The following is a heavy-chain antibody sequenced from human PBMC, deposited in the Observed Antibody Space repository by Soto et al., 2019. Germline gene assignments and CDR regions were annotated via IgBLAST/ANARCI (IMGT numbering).Heavy chain of an antibody. D-gene: IGHD2-15*01. CDR3: GKVLVGATGHTDSDS. J-gene: IGHJ4*02. CDR2: IDYTGVT. Sequence: SETLSLTCTVSGGSIYRSGYYWGWIREPPGRGLEWIGNIDYTGVTYSNPSLKSRVTISRDTSKNQFSLKLTSVTAADTALYYCGKVLVGATGHTDSDSWGPGTLVTVSS. CDR1: GGSIYRSGYY. V-gene: IGHV4-39*01.